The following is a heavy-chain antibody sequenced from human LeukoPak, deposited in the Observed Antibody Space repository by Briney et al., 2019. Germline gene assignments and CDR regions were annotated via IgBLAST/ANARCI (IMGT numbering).Heavy chain of an antibody. J-gene: IGHJ4*02. CDR3: ARGRGIDQ. CDR1: GFTFSNYW. CDR2: IKQDGSEK. V-gene: IGHV3-7*01. D-gene: IGHD3-10*01. Sequence: PGGSLRLSCAASGFTFSNYWMTWVRQAPGKGLEWVANIKQDGSEKYYVDSVKGRFTISRDNTKNSPHLQMNSLRVEDTALYYCARGRGIDQWGQGTLVTVSS.